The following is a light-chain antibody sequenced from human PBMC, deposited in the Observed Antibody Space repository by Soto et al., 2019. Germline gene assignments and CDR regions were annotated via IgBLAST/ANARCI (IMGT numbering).Light chain of an antibody. CDR3: QQYGISPRT. J-gene: IGKJ1*01. CDR2: GAS. V-gene: IGKV3-20*01. CDR1: QSISSSY. Sequence: EIVLTQSPGTLSLSPGERATLSCRASQSISSSYLAWLQQKPGQAPRLLIYGASTRATGIPDRFTGRGSGTDFSLTISSXDPEDFGVYYCQQYGISPRTFGQGTKVDIK.